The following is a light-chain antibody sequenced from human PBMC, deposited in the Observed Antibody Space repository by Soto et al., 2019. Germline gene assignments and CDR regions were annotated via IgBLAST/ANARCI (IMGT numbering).Light chain of an antibody. V-gene: IGKV1-39*01. J-gene: IGKJ5*01. CDR3: QQTYNTPIT. CDR1: QTITSY. CDR2: AAS. Sequence: DIQMTQSPSSLSASVGDRVTITCRASQTITSYVNWYQQKPGQAPHLLIYAASSLQSGVPSRFSGSGSGTDFTLTISSLQPEDTAIYYCQQTYNTPITFGQGTRLEIK.